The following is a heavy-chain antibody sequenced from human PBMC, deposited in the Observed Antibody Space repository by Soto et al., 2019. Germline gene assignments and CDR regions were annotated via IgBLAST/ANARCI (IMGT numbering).Heavy chain of an antibody. J-gene: IGHJ3*01. V-gene: IGHV3-7*04. CDR1: GFTFSTYW. Sequence: GGSLRLSCAASGFTFSTYWMSWVRQAPGKGLEWVANIKPDGSQKWYVDSVRGRFTISRDNAKNSLYLQMSSLRAEDTAIYYCARGDYYDTNGPFSDAFDVWGQGTMVTVSS. D-gene: IGHD3-22*01. CDR2: IKPDGSQK. CDR3: ARGDYYDTNGPFSDAFDV.